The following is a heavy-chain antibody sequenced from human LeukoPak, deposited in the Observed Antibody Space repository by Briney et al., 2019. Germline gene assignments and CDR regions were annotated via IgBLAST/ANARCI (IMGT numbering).Heavy chain of an antibody. Sequence: GGSLRLSCAASGFIFDDYGMSWVRQAPGKGLEWVSGINWNGGSTGYADSVKGLFTISGDNAKKSLNMQIQRLRAEDTDLYYCARGHAQPYKYYGMDVWGQGTTVTVSS. CDR2: INWNGGST. CDR3: ARGHAQPYKYYGMDV. J-gene: IGHJ6*02. V-gene: IGHV3-20*04. D-gene: IGHD1-14*01. CDR1: GFIFDDYG.